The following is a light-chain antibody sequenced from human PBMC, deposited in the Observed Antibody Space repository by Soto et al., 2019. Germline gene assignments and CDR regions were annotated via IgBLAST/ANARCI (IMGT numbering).Light chain of an antibody. CDR3: TSYTTSRIWV. Sequence: QSVLTQPASVSGSPGQSITISCTGSSGDVGHYNYVSWYQQHPGKAPKLMIYEVSNRPSGVSNRFSGSKSGNTASLIISGLQAADEADYYCTSYTTSRIWVFGGGTKLTVL. CDR1: SGDVGHYNY. J-gene: IGLJ3*02. V-gene: IGLV2-14*01. CDR2: EVS.